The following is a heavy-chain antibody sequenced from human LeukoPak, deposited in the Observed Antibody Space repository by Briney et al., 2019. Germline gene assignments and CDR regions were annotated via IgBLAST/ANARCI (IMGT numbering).Heavy chain of an antibody. CDR2: IYYSGST. V-gene: IGHV4-59*08. Sequence: KASETLSLTCTVSGGSISSYYWSWIRQPPGKGLEWIGYIYYSGSTYYNPSLKSRVTISVDTSKNQFSLKLSSVTAADTAVYYCARVPYSWGQGTLVTVSS. CDR1: GGSISSYY. CDR3: ARVPYS. D-gene: IGHD4-11*01. J-gene: IGHJ4*02.